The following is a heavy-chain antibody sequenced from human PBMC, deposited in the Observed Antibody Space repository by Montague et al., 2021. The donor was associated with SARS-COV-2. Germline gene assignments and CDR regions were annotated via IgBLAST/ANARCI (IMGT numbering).Heavy chain of an antibody. CDR3: ARHRNYGDHSLDNWFHP. CDR2: IYNSGTT. J-gene: IGHJ5*02. D-gene: IGHD4-17*01. V-gene: IGHV4-39*01. CDR1: GDSTSCPNCY. Sequence: SETLSLTCTVSGDSTSCPNCYWGWIRQAPGKGLDWIGTIYNSGTTYYNPSLKSRLTISIDTSKNQFLLKLTSVTAADTAVYYCARHRNYGDHSLDNWFHPWGQGTLVTVSS.